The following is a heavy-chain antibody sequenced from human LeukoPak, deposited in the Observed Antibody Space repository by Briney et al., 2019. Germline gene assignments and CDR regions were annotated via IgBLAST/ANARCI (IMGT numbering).Heavy chain of an antibody. CDR1: GFTFSSYA. D-gene: IGHD3-3*01. CDR2: ISGSGGST. V-gene: IGHV3-23*01. J-gene: IGHJ4*02. Sequence: GGSLRLSCAASGFTFSSYAMSWVRQAPGKGLEWVSAISGSGGSTYYADSVKGRFTISRDNSKSTLYLQMNSLRAEDTAVYYCAKGIFGVVITLDYWGQGTLVTVSS. CDR3: AKGIFGVVITLDY.